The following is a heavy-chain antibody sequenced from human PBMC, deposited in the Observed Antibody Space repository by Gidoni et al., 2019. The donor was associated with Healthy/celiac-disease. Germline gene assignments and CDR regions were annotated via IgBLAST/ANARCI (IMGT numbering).Heavy chain of an antibody. J-gene: IGHJ4*02. Sequence: VRQAPGQRLEWMGWINAGNGNTKYSQKFQGSVTITRDTSASTAYMELSSLRSEDTAVYYCARGYYYDSSGYLVYWGQGTLVTVSS. CDR2: INAGNGNT. D-gene: IGHD3-22*01. V-gene: IGHV1-3*01. CDR3: ARGYYYDSSGYLVY.